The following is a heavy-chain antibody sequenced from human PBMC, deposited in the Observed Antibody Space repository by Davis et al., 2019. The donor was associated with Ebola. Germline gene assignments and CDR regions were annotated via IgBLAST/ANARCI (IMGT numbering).Heavy chain of an antibody. CDR2: ISSTSGYM. Sequence: GESLKISCAASGFTFSSYWMHWVRQAPGKGLEWVSSISSTSGYMYYADSVKGRFTISRDNAKSSLYLQMNSLRAEDTAMYYCARHPHFDYWGQGTLVTVSS. J-gene: IGHJ4*02. CDR3: ARHPHFDY. CDR1: GFTFSSYW. V-gene: IGHV3-21*01.